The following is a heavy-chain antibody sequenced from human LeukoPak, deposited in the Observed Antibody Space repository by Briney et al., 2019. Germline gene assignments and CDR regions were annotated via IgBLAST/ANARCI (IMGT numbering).Heavy chain of an antibody. CDR2: IYPDDSDT. D-gene: IGHD6-25*01. V-gene: IGHV5-51*01. Sequence: GESLKISCKGSGYSFTSYWIGWVRQMPGKGLEWMGIIYPDDSDTRYSPSFEGQVTISADKSISTAYLHWSSLKASDTAIYYCARRRGYSSGWATSGPYYFDYWGQGTWSPSPQ. CDR3: ARRRGYSSGWATSGPYYFDY. CDR1: GYSFTSYW. J-gene: IGHJ4*02.